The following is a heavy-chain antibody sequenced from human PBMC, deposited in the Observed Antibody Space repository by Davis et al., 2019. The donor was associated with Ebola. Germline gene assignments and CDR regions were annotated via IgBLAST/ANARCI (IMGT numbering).Heavy chain of an antibody. Sequence: PSETLSLTCTVSGGSISSSSYYWGWIRQPPGKGLEWIGSIYYSGSTYYNPSLKSRVTISVDTSKNQFSLKLRSVTAADTAVYYCARHESPYSYDFWSGHGGMDVWGQGTTVTVSS. D-gene: IGHD3-3*01. CDR1: GGSISSSSYY. CDR3: ARHESPYSYDFWSGHGGMDV. V-gene: IGHV4-39*01. J-gene: IGHJ6*02. CDR2: IYYSGST.